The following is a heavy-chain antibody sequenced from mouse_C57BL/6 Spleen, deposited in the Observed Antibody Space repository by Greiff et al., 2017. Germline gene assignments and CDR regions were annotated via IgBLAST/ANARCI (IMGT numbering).Heavy chain of an antibody. V-gene: IGHV7-3*01. D-gene: IGHD1-1*01. CDR2: IRNKANGYTT. Sequence: DVHLVESGGGLVQPGGSLSLSCAASGFTFTDYYMSWVRQPPGKALEWLGFIRNKANGYTTEYSASVKGRFTISRDNSQSILYLQINALRAEDSATYYCAIYSSYYYGSSSWFAYWGQGTLVTVSA. CDR1: GFTFTDYY. CDR3: AIYSSYYYGSSSWFAY. J-gene: IGHJ3*01.